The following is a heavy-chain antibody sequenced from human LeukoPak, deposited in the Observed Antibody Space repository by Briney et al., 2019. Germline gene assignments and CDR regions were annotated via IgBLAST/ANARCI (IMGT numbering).Heavy chain of an antibody. CDR1: GFTFSSYA. V-gene: IGHV3-23*01. J-gene: IGHJ4*02. Sequence: PGGSLRLSCAASGFTFSSYAMSWVRQAPGKGLEWVSAISGSGGSTYYADSVKGRFTISRDDSKNTAYLQMNSLKTEDTAVYYCTSEPYYDFWTGRGSHWGQGTLVTVSS. CDR3: TSEPYYDFWTGRGSH. D-gene: IGHD3-3*01. CDR2: ISGSGGST.